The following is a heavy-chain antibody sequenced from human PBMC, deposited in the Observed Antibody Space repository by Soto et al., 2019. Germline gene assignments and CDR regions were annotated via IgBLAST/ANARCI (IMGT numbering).Heavy chain of an antibody. Sequence: PXVSLRLSCAASGFTFSSYAMGWVRQAPGKGLEWVSAISGSGGSTYYADSVKGRFTISRDNSKNTLYLQMNSLRAEDTAVYYCAKGFCSSTSCPWGFDPWGQGTLVTVSS. V-gene: IGHV3-23*01. J-gene: IGHJ5*02. CDR2: ISGSGGST. CDR3: AKGFCSSTSCPWGFDP. D-gene: IGHD2-2*01. CDR1: GFTFSSYA.